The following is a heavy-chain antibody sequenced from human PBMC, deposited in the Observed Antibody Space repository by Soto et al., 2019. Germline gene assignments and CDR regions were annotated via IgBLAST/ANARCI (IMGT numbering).Heavy chain of an antibody. V-gene: IGHV3-30-3*01. CDR1: GFTFSSYA. CDR3: ARDGMVRGVIIQNLDY. D-gene: IGHD3-10*01. Sequence: RLSCAASGFTFSSYAMHWVRQAPGKGLEWVAVISYDGSNKYYADSVKGRFTISRDNSKNTLYLQMNSLRAEDTAVYYCARDGMVRGVIIQNLDYWGQGTLVTVSS. J-gene: IGHJ4*02. CDR2: ISYDGSNK.